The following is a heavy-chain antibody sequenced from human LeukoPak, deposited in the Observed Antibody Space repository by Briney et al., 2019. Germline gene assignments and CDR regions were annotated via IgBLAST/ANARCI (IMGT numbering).Heavy chain of an antibody. CDR2: IYYSGST. D-gene: IGHD2-21*01. J-gene: IGHJ5*02. Sequence: SQTLSLTCTVSGGSISSGDYYWSWIRQPPGKGLEWIGYIYYSGSTYYNPSLKSRVTISVDTSKNQFSLKLSSVTAADTAVYYCARGQTQSNVVAFDPWGQGTLVTVSS. V-gene: IGHV4-30-4*08. CDR1: GGSISSGDYY. CDR3: ARGQTQSNVVAFDP.